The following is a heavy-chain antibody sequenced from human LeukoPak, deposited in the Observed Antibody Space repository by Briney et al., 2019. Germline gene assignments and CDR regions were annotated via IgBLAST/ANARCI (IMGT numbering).Heavy chain of an antibody. D-gene: IGHD5-24*01. CDR3: AKDQDVEMATIGAFDI. CDR2: IKQDGSEK. CDR1: GFTFSSYW. Sequence: GGSLRLSCAASGFTFSSYWMSWVRQAPGKGLEWVANIKQDGSEKYYVDSVKGRFTISRDNAKNSLYLQMNSLRAEDTALYYCAKDQDVEMATIGAFDIWGQGTMVTVSS. V-gene: IGHV3-7*03. J-gene: IGHJ3*02.